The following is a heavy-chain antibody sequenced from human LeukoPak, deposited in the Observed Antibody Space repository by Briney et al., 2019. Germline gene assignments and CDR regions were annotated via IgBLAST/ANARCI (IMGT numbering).Heavy chain of an antibody. D-gene: IGHD1-26*01. CDR1: GFTFSSYS. CDR2: ISSSSSTI. Sequence: GGSLRLSCAASGFTFSSYSMNWVRQAPGKGLEWVSYISSSSSTIYYADSVKGRFTISRDNAKNSLYLQMNSLRAEDTAVYYCARAWGHSGRLRYYYYMDVWGKGTTVTVSS. V-gene: IGHV3-48*01. J-gene: IGHJ6*03. CDR3: ARAWGHSGRLRYYYYMDV.